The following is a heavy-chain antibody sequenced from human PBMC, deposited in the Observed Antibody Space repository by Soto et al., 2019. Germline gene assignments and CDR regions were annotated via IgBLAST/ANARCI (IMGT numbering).Heavy chain of an antibody. Sequence: ASVKVSCKASGYTFTNYYMQWVRQAPGQGLEWMGIINPSGGSTSYAERFQGRVTMTRDTSTSTFYMDLSSLTSDDTAVYYCARESFPTYYYYGMEVWGQGTRVSVSS. J-gene: IGHJ6*01. CDR1: GYTFTNYY. CDR2: INPSGGST. CDR3: ARESFPTYYYYGMEV. V-gene: IGHV1-46*01.